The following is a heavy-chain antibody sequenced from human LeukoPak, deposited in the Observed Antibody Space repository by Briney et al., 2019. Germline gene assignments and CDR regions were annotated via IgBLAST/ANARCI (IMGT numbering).Heavy chain of an antibody. CDR1: GSTFSSYS. V-gene: IGHV3-21*01. Sequence: GGSLRLSCAASGSTFSSYSMNWVRQAPGKGLEWVSSISSSSSYIYYADSVKGRFTISRDNAKNSLYLQMNSLRAEDTAVYYCARDELVRSAAGPNFDYWGQGTLVTVSS. CDR2: ISSSSSYI. J-gene: IGHJ4*02. D-gene: IGHD6-13*01. CDR3: ARDELVRSAAGPNFDY.